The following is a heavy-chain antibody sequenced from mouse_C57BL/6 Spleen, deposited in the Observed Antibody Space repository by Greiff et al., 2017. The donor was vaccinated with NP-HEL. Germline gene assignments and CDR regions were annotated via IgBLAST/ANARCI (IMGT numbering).Heavy chain of an antibody. D-gene: IGHD3-3*01. J-gene: IGHJ3*01. CDR1: GYTFTSYW. Sequence: QVQLQQPGAELVKPGASVKVSCKASGYTFTSYWMHWVKQRPGQGLEWIGRINPSDSDTNYNQKFKGKATLTVDKSSSTASMQLSSLTSDDSAVYYCAMGDFDFRFSAWFAYWGQGTLVTVSA. V-gene: IGHV1-74*01. CDR3: AMGDFDFRFSAWFAY. CDR2: INPSDSDT.